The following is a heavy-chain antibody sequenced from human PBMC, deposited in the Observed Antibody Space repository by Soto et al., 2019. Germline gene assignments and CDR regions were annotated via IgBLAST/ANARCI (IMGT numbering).Heavy chain of an antibody. CDR3: AKGLYRSSWFTSFDH. Sequence: GGSLRLSCAASGFTFSTYAMSWVRQAPGKGLEWVSDISGSASSTGTYYADSVKGRFTISRDNSKNTLYLQMNSLRVEDTAVYYCAKGLYRSSWFTSFDHWGQGTRVTVSS. V-gene: IGHV3-23*01. J-gene: IGHJ4*02. D-gene: IGHD6-13*01. CDR2: ISGSASSTGT. CDR1: GFTFSTYA.